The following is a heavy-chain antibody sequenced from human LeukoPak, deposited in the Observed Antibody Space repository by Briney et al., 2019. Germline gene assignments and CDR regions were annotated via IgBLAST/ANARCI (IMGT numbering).Heavy chain of an antibody. J-gene: IGHJ4*02. Sequence: SETLFLTCTVSGGSISSYYWSWIRQPPGKGLEWIGYIYYSGSTNYNPSLKSRVTISVDTSKNQFSLKLSSVTAADTAVYYCARFGSGWYYFDYWGQGTLVTVSS. V-gene: IGHV4-59*01. D-gene: IGHD6-19*01. CDR3: ARFGSGWYYFDY. CDR1: GGSISSYY. CDR2: IYYSGST.